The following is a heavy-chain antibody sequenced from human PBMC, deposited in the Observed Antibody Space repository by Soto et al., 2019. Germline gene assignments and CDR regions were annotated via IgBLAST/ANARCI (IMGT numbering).Heavy chain of an antibody. CDR3: APHVSCSGGSCQYDAFAI. J-gene: IGHJ3*02. V-gene: IGHV3-23*01. Sequence: EVQVLESGGGLVQPGGSLRLSCEGSGFTVSSHAMTWIRQAPGKGPEWVSTITADGGTYYADSVKGRFAMSRDTSESTTSLGAEDTAAYYCAPHVSCSGGSCQYDAFAIRGQGTMVTVSS. CDR1: GFTVSSHA. D-gene: IGHD2-15*01. CDR2: ITADGGT.